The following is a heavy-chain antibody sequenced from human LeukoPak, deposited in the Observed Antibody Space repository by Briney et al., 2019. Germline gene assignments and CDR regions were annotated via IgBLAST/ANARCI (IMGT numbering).Heavy chain of an antibody. CDR3: ARDRVLHDAFDI. J-gene: IGHJ3*02. V-gene: IGHV3-21*01. Sequence: GGSLRLSCAASGFTFSSYNMNWVRQAPGKGLEWVSFISSSSSYIYYADSVKGRFTISRDNPKNSLYLQVNSLRVEDTAVYYCARDRVLHDAFDIWGQGTMVTVSS. CDR1: GFTFSSYN. D-gene: IGHD3-10*01. CDR2: ISSSSSYI.